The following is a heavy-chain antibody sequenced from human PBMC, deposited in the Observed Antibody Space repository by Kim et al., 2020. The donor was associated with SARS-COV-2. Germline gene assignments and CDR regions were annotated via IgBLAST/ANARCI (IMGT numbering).Heavy chain of an antibody. CDR1: GFTFSNYE. CDR3: ARDSVFTSGWYEAHFDC. J-gene: IGHJ4*02. D-gene: IGHD6-19*01. CDR2: ITSTGSTT. V-gene: IGHV3-48*03. Sequence: GGSLRLSCAASGFTFSNYEMNWVRQAPGKGLEWLSYITSTGSTTYYADSVKGRFTISRDNAKNSLFLQMNSLRAEDTAVYYCARDSVFTSGWYEAHFDCWGQGTLVTVSS.